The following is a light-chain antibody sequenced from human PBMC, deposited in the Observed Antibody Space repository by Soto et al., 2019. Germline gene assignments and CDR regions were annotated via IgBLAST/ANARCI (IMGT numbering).Light chain of an antibody. V-gene: IGKV1-39*01. J-gene: IGKJ4*01. CDR3: LQDYSPLLA. CDR2: DTS. Sequence: DIPMTQSPSSLSASIGDTVTITCRASQSIASFLNWLQLKPGKAPKLLISDTSTLQSGVPSRFSGGWSGTEFTLTIRSLQPEDSALYFCLQDYSPLLAFGAGTRVEIK. CDR1: QSIASF.